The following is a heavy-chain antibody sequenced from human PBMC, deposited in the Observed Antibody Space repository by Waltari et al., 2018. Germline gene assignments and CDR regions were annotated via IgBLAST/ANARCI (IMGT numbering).Heavy chain of an antibody. CDR3: AKDVGGYYRPFDS. CDR2: ISGSASHT. V-gene: IGHV3-23*01. J-gene: IGHJ4*02. D-gene: IGHD3-22*01. CDR1: GFTFSGYA. Sequence: EVQLLESGGGLVQPGGSLRLSCAASGFTFSGYALSWVRQAPGKGVEWVSSISGSASHTYYADSVKGRFTISRDNSYNMLYLQTNSLRAEDTAVYYCAKDVGGYYRPFDSWGQGALVTVSS.